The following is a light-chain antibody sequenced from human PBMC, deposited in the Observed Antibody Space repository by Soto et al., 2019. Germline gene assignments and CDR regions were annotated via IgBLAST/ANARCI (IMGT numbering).Light chain of an antibody. J-gene: IGKJ1*01. CDR2: KAS. V-gene: IGKV1-5*03. CDR1: QIISTW. CDR3: QQYNSYSGT. Sequence: DIQMTQSPSTLSASVGDRVTITCRASQIISTWLAWYQQKPGKAPKLLIYKASSLETGVPSRFSGSGSGTEFTLTISSLQPDDFANYYCQQYNSYSGTLGQGTKVDIK.